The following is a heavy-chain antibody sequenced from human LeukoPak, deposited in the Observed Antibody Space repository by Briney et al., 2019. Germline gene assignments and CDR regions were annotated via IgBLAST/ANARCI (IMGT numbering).Heavy chain of an antibody. V-gene: IGHV1-18*01. J-gene: IGHJ3*02. Sequence: GASVKVSCKXSGYTFTSNGISWVRQAPGQGLEWMGRISAYNGNTNYAQKVQGRVTMTTDTSTSTAYMELRSLRSDDTAVYYCARVTGYSIGPDAFDIWGQGTMVTVSS. CDR1: GYTFTSNG. CDR2: ISAYNGNT. D-gene: IGHD3-9*01. CDR3: ARVTGYSIGPDAFDI.